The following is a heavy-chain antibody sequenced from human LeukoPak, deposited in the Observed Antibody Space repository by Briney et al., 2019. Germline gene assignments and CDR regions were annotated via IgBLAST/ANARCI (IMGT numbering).Heavy chain of an antibody. V-gene: IGHV4-4*09. CDR1: GGSISRHY. Sequence: PSETLSLTCTVSGGSISRHYWTWIRQPPGKGLEWIGNIYTSGNTDYNPSLKSRVTISVDTSKNQFSLKLSSVTAADTAVYYCARRGDGYYYDSSGYYDAFDIWGQGTMVTVSS. CDR2: IYTSGNT. CDR3: ARRGDGYYYDSSGYYDAFDI. J-gene: IGHJ3*02. D-gene: IGHD3-22*01.